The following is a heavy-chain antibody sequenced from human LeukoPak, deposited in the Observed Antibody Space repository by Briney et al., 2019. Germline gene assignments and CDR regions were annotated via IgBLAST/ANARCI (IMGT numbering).Heavy chain of an antibody. V-gene: IGHV3-48*02. Sequence: GGSLRLSCVASGFTFSSYSMNWVRQAPGKGLEWVSYISSSTGTIYYADSVKGRFTISRDSAKNSLYLQMDSLRDDDTAVYYCAKAYKPGPYYYYGMDVWGQGTTVTVSS. CDR3: AKAYKPGPYYYYGMDV. D-gene: IGHD1-14*01. CDR2: ISSSTGTI. J-gene: IGHJ6*02. CDR1: GFTFSSYS.